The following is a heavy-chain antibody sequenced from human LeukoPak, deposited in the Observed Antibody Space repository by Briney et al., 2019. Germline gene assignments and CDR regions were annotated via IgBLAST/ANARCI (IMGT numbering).Heavy chain of an antibody. CDR3: ARGDLTSIAVAGHYFDY. CDR1: GGSISSYY. D-gene: IGHD6-19*01. CDR2: IYYSGST. V-gene: IGHV4-59*12. J-gene: IGHJ4*02. Sequence: SETLSLTCTVSGGSISSYYWSWIRQPPGKGLEWIGYIYYSGSTNYNPSLKSRVTISVDTSKNQFSLKLSSVTAADTAVYYCARGDLTSIAVAGHYFDYWGQGTLVTVSS.